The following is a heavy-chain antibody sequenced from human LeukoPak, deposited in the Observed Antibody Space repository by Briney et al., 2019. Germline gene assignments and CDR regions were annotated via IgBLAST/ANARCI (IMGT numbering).Heavy chain of an antibody. CDR2: IYPDDSDT. CDR3: ARQEATIMPGDY. Sequence: GESLKISCQASGYKFVSQWIGWVRQRPGKGLEWMGIIYPDDSDTRYSPSFQGQVTISADKSINTAYLQWSSLKASDTAMYYCARQEATIMPGDYWGQGTLVTVSS. D-gene: IGHD5-12*01. J-gene: IGHJ4*02. CDR1: GYKFVSQW. V-gene: IGHV5-51*01.